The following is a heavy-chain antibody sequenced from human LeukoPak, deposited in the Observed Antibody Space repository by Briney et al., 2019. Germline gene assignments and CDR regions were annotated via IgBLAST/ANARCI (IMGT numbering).Heavy chain of an antibody. Sequence: GGSLRLSCAGSGFIFSNYEMNWVRQAPGKGLEWVSYISSTGSDIYYADSVKGRFTITRDNAENSLYLQMNSLRAEDTAVYYCARDLPTGTYRAYFDNGGQGTLVTVSS. V-gene: IGHV3-48*03. D-gene: IGHD1-26*01. CDR3: ARDLPTGTYRAYFDN. CDR2: ISSTGSDI. CDR1: GFIFSNYE. J-gene: IGHJ4*02.